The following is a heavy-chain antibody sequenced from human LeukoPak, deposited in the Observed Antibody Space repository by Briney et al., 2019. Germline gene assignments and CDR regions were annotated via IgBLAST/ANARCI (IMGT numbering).Heavy chain of an antibody. D-gene: IGHD5-18*01. CDR3: ARGRGYNYGHAGSVDY. Sequence: GASVKVSCKAAGYTFTGYYMHWLRQAPGQGLEWLGCTNPNSGATNYAHKLQGRFTMTRDTSISTAYMELSSLRSDDTAVYYCARGRGYNYGHAGSVDYWGQGTLVTVSP. CDR2: TNPNSGAT. J-gene: IGHJ4*02. V-gene: IGHV1-2*02. CDR1: GYTFTGYY.